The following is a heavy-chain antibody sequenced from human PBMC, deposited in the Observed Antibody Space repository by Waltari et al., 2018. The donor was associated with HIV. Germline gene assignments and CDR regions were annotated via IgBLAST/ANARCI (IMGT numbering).Heavy chain of an antibody. CDR2: IVGSGVNT. CDR3: AKSVLYYDFWSDYYPEYYYGMDV. D-gene: IGHD3-3*01. CDR1: GITFSSYA. J-gene: IGHJ6*02. V-gene: IGHV3-23*01. Sequence: EVQLLESGGGLVQPGGSLRLSCAASGITFSSYAMSWVRQAPGKGLEWFSVIVGSGVNTYNADSVKGRFTSSRDNSKNTLYLQMHSLRAEDTAVYYCAKSVLYYDFWSDYYPEYYYGMDVWGQGTTVTVSS.